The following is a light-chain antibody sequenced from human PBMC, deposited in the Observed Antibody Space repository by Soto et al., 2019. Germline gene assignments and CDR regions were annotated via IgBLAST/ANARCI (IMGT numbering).Light chain of an antibody. J-gene: IGKJ1*01. CDR3: RQYNICSPWT. CDR2: AAF. V-gene: IGKV1-5*01. Sequence: DIQITQSPSPLSGSVGARVTITCRASQTIRGWLAWYHQKPGKAPKLLIYAAFSLHSVVPSRFSGGGSGTELTLTISSLQSADFAIYYCRQYNICSPWTFGQGTKVDIK. CDR1: QTIRGW.